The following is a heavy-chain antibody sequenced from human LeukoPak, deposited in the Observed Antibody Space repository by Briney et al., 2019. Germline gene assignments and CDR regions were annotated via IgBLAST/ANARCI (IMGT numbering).Heavy chain of an antibody. D-gene: IGHD3-16*01. V-gene: IGHV4-38-2*02. CDR1: DYSISSGYY. CDR2: IYHSGST. CDR3: ARAYGGVGWFDP. J-gene: IGHJ5*02. Sequence: SETLSLTCTVSDYSISSGYYWGWIRQPPGKGLEWIGNIYHSGSTYYNPSLKSRVTISVDTSKNQFSLKLSSVTAADTAVYYCARAYGGVGWFDPWGQGTLVTVSS.